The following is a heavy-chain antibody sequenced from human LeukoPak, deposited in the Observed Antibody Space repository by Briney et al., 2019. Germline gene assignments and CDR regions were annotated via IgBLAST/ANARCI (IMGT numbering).Heavy chain of an antibody. J-gene: IGHJ4*02. Sequence: GASVKVSCKASGYTFTSYAMHWVRQAPGQRLEWMGWVNAGNGNTKYSQKFQGRVTITRDTSASTAYMELSSLRSEDTAVYYCARAYSSGWSPNFDYWGQGTLVTVSS. CDR2: VNAGNGNT. CDR1: GYTFTSYA. CDR3: ARAYSSGWSPNFDY. V-gene: IGHV1-3*01. D-gene: IGHD6-19*01.